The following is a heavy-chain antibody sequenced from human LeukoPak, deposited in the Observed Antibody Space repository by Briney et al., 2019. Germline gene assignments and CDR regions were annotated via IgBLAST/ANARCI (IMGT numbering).Heavy chain of an antibody. CDR1: GGTFSSYA. V-gene: IGHV1-18*01. Sequence: ASVKVSCKASGGTFSSYAISWVRQAPGQGLEWMGWISAYNGNTNYAQKLRGRVTMTTDTSTSTAYMELRSLRSDDTAVYYCARDKPYYYDSSGYYSVDYWGQGTLVTVSS. D-gene: IGHD3-22*01. CDR3: ARDKPYYYDSSGYYSVDY. J-gene: IGHJ4*02. CDR2: ISAYNGNT.